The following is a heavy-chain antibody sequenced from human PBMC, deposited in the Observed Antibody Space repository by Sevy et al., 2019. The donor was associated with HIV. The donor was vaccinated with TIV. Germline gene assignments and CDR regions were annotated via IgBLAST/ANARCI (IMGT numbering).Heavy chain of an antibody. D-gene: IGHD5-12*01. CDR3: TRALATADTPEYYFDY. Sequence: GGSLRLSCTSSGFTFGDYAMSWIRQAPGKGLEWVAFIRRNSHEPYGGTTEYAASVKGRFTISRDDSKSIAYLQMNSLKTEDTAVYYCTRALATADTPEYYFDYWGQGILVTVSS. CDR2: IRRNSHEPYGGTT. V-gene: IGHV3-49*03. J-gene: IGHJ4*02. CDR1: GFTFGDYA.